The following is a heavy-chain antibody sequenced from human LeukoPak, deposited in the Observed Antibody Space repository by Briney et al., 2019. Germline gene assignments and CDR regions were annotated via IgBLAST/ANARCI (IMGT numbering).Heavy chain of an antibody. V-gene: IGHV3-23*01. CDR3: AKESGYCSSTSCYKY. CDR1: GFTFSSNA. D-gene: IGHD2-2*02. CDR2: ISGSGGST. Sequence: GGSLRLSCAASGFTFSSNAMSWVRQAPGKGLEWVSTISGSGGSTYYADSVKGRFTISRDNSKNRLYLQMSSLRAEDTAVYYCAKESGYCSSTSCYKYWGQGTLVAVSS. J-gene: IGHJ4*02.